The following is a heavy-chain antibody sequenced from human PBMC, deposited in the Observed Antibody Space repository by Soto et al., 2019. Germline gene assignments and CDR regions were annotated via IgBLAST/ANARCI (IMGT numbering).Heavy chain of an antibody. CDR2: IYSGGST. V-gene: IGHV3-53*01. Sequence: LRLSCAASGFTVSSNYMSWVRQVPGKGLEWVSVIYSGGSTYYADSVKGRFTISRDNSKNTLYLQMNSLRAEDTAVYYCARGPCSTSCYTRRGSMDVWGQGTTVTVSS. J-gene: IGHJ6*02. CDR3: ARGPCSTSCYTRRGSMDV. CDR1: GFTVSSNY. D-gene: IGHD2-2*02.